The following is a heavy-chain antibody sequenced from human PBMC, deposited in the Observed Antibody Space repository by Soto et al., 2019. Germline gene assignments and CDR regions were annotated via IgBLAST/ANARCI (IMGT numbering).Heavy chain of an antibody. CDR3: ARAIAGYGYGPYYFDY. J-gene: IGHJ4*02. Sequence: ASVKVSCKASGYTFTGYYMHWVRQAPGQGLEWMGWINPNSGGTNYAQKFQGRVTMTRDTSISTAYMELSRLRSDDTAVYYCARAIAGYGYGPYYFDYWGQGTLVTVSS. V-gene: IGHV1-2*02. CDR1: GYTFTGYY. D-gene: IGHD5-18*01. CDR2: INPNSGGT.